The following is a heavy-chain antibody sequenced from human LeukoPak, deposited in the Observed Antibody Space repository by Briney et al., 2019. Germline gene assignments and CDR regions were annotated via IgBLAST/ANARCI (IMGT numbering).Heavy chain of an antibody. Sequence: GGSLRLSCAASGFTFSSYSMNWVRQAPGKGLEWVSSISSSSYIYYADSVKGRFTISRDNAKNSLYLQMNSLRAEDTAVYYCARGVSYYGSGSYYGFDYWGQGTLVTVSS. D-gene: IGHD3-10*01. V-gene: IGHV3-21*01. CDR1: GFTFSSYS. CDR2: ISSSSYI. J-gene: IGHJ4*02. CDR3: ARGVSYYGSGSYYGFDY.